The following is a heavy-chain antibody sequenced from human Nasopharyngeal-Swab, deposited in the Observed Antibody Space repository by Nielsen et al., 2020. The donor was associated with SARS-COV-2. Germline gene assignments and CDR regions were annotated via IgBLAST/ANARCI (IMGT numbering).Heavy chain of an antibody. CDR1: GGSISSSSYY. J-gene: IGHJ6*02. CDR3: ARGEIAAAGDYYYYYGMDV. V-gene: IGHV4-39*07. Sequence: SETLSLTCTVSGGSISSSSYYWGWIRQPPGKGLEWIGSIYYSGSTYYNPSLKSRVTMSVDTSKNQFSLKLSSVTAADTAVYYCARGEIAAAGDYYYYYGMDVWGQGTTVTVSS. CDR2: IYYSGST. D-gene: IGHD6-13*01.